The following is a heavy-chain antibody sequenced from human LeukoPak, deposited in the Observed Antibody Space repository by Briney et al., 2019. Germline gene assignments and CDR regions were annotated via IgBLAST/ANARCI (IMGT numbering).Heavy chain of an antibody. J-gene: IGHJ4*02. V-gene: IGHV3-23*01. CDR1: GFTFSSYA. D-gene: IGHD6-13*01. CDR2: ISGSGGST. Sequence: GASLRLSCAASGFTFSSYAMSWVRQAPGKGLEWVSAISGSGGSTYYADSVKGRFTISRDNSKNTLYLQMSSLRAEDTAVYYCAKTPYIAAAGRVDYWGQGTLVTVSS. CDR3: AKTPYIAAAGRVDY.